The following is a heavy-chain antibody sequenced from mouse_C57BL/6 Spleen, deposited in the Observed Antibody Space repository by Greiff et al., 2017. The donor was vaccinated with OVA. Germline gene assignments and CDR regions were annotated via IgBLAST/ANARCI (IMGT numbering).Heavy chain of an antibody. D-gene: IGHD2-1*01. V-gene: IGHV14-2*01. CDR3: ARSGNYYAMDY. CDR2: IDPEDGET. CDR1: GFNIKDYY. J-gene: IGHJ4*01. Sequence: VQLKESGAELVKPGASVKLSCTASGFNIKDYYMHWVKQRTEQGLEWIGRIDPEDGETKYATKFQGKATITADTSSNTAYLQLSSLTSEDTAVYYCARSGNYYAMDYWGQGTSVTVSS.